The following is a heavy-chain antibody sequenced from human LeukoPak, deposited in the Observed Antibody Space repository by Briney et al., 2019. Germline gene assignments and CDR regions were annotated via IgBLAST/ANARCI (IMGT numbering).Heavy chain of an antibody. CDR2: IYYSGST. Sequence: SETLSLTCTVSGGSISSYYWSWIRQPPGKGLEWIGYIYYSGSTKYNPSLKSRVTISVDASKTQFSLKLNSVTAADTAVYYCARGLRLYSSGWYGYWGQGTLVTVSS. V-gene: IGHV4-59*12. CDR1: GGSISSYY. J-gene: IGHJ4*02. D-gene: IGHD6-19*01. CDR3: ARGLRLYSSGWYGY.